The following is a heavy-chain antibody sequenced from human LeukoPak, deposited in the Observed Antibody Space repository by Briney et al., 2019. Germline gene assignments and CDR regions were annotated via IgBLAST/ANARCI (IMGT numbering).Heavy chain of an antibody. CDR3: AKYYYDSSGYYITPPARAPDY. D-gene: IGHD3-22*01. J-gene: IGHJ4*02. Sequence: ASETLSLTCTVSGGSISSSTYYWVWIRQPPGKGLEWIGSINYSGNTYYNPSVKSRVTISVDTSKNQFSLKVSSVTAADTAVYYCAKYYYDSSGYYITPPARAPDYWGQGTLVTVSS. V-gene: IGHV4-39*07. CDR1: GGSISSSTYY. CDR2: INYSGNT.